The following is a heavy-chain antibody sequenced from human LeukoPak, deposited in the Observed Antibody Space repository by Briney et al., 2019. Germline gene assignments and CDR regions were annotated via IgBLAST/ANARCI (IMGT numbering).Heavy chain of an antibody. CDR1: GFTFDDYG. Sequence: GGSLRLSCAASGFTFDDYGMSWVRQVPGKGLEWVSGINWNGSGAGYADSVKGRFTISRDNAKNSLYLQMNSLRAEDTAVYYCATYRQVLLPFESWGQGTLVTVSS. CDR2: INWNGSGA. D-gene: IGHD2-8*02. V-gene: IGHV3-20*04. CDR3: ATYRQVLLPFES. J-gene: IGHJ4*02.